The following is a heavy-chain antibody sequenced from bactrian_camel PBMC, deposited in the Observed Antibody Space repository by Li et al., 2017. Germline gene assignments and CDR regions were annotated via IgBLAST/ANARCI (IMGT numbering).Heavy chain of an antibody. CDR1: GVTFSSHY. D-gene: IGHD4*01. Sequence: HVQLVESGGDLVQPGGSLRLSCAASGVTFSSHYMSWVRQAPGKGLEWVANIYSDGYNTYYAGSVTGRFTISRDNAKNTLYLHMNSLKYEDTAVYYCASLSAVASTSMKSHWGQGTQVTVS. V-gene: IGHV3-2*01. J-gene: IGHJ4*01. CDR2: IYSDGYNT. CDR3: ASLSAVASTSMKSH.